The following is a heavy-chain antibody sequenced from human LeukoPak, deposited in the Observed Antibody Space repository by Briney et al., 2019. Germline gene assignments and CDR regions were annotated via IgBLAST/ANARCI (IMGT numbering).Heavy chain of an antibody. CDR2: ISAYNGNT. CDR1: GYTFTSYG. Sequence: GASVKVSCKASGYTFTSYGISWVRQAPGQGLEWMGWISAYNGNTNYAQKLQGRVTMTTDTSTSTAYMELRSLRSYDTAVYYCARGLRFLEWSPLYGMDVWGQGTTVTVSS. J-gene: IGHJ6*02. D-gene: IGHD3-3*01. V-gene: IGHV1-18*01. CDR3: ARGLRFLEWSPLYGMDV.